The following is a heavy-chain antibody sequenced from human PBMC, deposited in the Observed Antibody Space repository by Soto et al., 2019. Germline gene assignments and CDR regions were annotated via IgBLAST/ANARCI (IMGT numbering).Heavy chain of an antibody. J-gene: IGHJ4*02. CDR1: GGSISSRSHY. CDR2: IYYSGRT. Sequence: PSETLSLTCTVSGGSISSRSHYWGWIRQPPGKGLEWIGSIYYSGRTYDNPSLKSRVTTSVDTSKNQFSLRLSSVTAADTAVYYCTTPYDYGDYGYYFDYWGQGTLVTVSS. D-gene: IGHD4-17*01. CDR3: TTPYDYGDYGYYFDY. V-gene: IGHV4-39*01.